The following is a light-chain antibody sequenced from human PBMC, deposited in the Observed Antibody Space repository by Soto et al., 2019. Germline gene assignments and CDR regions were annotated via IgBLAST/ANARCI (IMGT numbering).Light chain of an antibody. J-gene: IGLJ1*01. CDR1: SSDVGGYNY. V-gene: IGLV2-14*01. Sequence: QSVLTQPASVSGSPGQSITISCTGTSSDVGGYNYVSWYQQRPGKAPKLMIYEVSNRPSGVSNRFSGSKSGNTASLTISGLQAEDEADYYCQSYDSSLSGSLYVFGTGTKVTVL. CDR2: EVS. CDR3: QSYDSSLSGSLYV.